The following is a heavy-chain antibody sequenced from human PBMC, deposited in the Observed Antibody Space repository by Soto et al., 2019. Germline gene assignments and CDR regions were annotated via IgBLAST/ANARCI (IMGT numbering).Heavy chain of an antibody. CDR1: GGSISSGGFY. CDR2: ISYSGST. CDR3: ARERSSSSEIWFDP. Sequence: QVQLRESGPGLVKPSQTLSFTCTVSGGSISSGGFYWSWIRQHPGKGLEWIGYISYSGSTYYNPSLKSRVTISLDTFQNQFSLKLTSVTAADTAVYYCARERSSSSEIWFDPWGQGTLVTVSS. D-gene: IGHD6-6*01. V-gene: IGHV4-31*03. J-gene: IGHJ5*02.